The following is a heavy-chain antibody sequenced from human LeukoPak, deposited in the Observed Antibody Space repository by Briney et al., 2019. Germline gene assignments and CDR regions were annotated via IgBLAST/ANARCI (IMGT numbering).Heavy chain of an antibody. CDR2: ISEDGAKK. CDR1: GFTFSRNG. Sequence: PGRSLRLSCAASGFTFSRNGMHWVRQAPRKGLEWVAVISEDGAKKYYEDSGKGRFSISRDNSRSRLYLQMNSLRGEDTAIYYCARDMHGDYANAFDMWGQGTLVTVSS. V-gene: IGHV3-30-3*01. J-gene: IGHJ3*02. CDR3: ARDMHGDYANAFDM. D-gene: IGHD4-17*01.